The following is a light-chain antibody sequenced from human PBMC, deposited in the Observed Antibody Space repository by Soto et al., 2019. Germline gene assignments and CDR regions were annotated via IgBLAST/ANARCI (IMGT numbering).Light chain of an antibody. V-gene: IGLV1-40*01. J-gene: IGLJ2*01. CDR3: QSYDSRSVV. CDR1: SSNIGAGYD. Sequence: QSVLTQPPSVSGAPGQRVTISCTGNSSNIGAGYDVHWYQQLPGTAPKLLIYGNINRPSGVPDRFSGSKSGNSASLAITGLQAEDEADFYCQSYDSRSVVFGGGTKLTVL. CDR2: GNI.